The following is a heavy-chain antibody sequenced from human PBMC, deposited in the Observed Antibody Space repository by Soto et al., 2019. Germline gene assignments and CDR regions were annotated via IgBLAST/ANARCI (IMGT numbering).Heavy chain of an antibody. Sequence: SVKVSCKASGGTFSSYAISWVRQAPGQGLEWMGGIIPIFGTANYAQKFQGRVTITADESTSTAYMELSSLRSEDTAVYYCARGHLFYGSGSLQGTNWFDPWGQGTLVTVSS. CDR2: IIPIFGTA. CDR1: GGTFSSYA. D-gene: IGHD3-10*01. V-gene: IGHV1-69*13. CDR3: ARGHLFYGSGSLQGTNWFDP. J-gene: IGHJ5*02.